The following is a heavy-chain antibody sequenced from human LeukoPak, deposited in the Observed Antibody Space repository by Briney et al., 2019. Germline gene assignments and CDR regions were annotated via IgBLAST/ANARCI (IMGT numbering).Heavy chain of an antibody. J-gene: IGHJ5*02. CDR1: GGSISSGGYY. V-gene: IGHV4-31*03. CDR3: ARASSGWYWFDP. CDR2: IYYSGST. Sequence: SETLSLTCTVSGGSISSGGYYWSWIRQHPGKGLEWIGYIYYSGSTYYHPSLKSRVIISVDTSKIQFSLKLSSVTAADTAVYYCARASSGWYWFDPWGQGTLVTVSS. D-gene: IGHD6-19*01.